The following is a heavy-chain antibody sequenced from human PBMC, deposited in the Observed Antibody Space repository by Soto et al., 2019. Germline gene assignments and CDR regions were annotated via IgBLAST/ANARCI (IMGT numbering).Heavy chain of an antibody. D-gene: IGHD5-12*01. Sequence: SETLSLTCTVSGGSISSYYWSWIRQPPWKGLEWIGYIYYSGSTNYNPSLKSRVTISVDTSKNQFSLKLSSVTAADTAVYYCARRKVKWLRLKGADAFDIWGQGTMVTVSS. CDR2: IYYSGST. CDR3: ARRKVKWLRLKGADAFDI. CDR1: GGSISSYY. J-gene: IGHJ3*02. V-gene: IGHV4-59*08.